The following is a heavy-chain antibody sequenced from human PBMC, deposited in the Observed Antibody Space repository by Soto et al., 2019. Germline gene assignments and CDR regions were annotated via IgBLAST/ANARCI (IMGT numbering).Heavy chain of an antibody. J-gene: IGHJ6*02. CDR1: GGSIISGGYY. CDR2: IYYSGST. D-gene: IGHD2-15*01. Sequence: SETLSLTCTVSGGSIISGGYYWSWIRQHPGKGLEWIGYIYYSGSTYYNPSLKSRVTISVDTSKNQFSLKLSSVTAADTAPYYCARESREGCSGGSCYFGADHYYYGMDVWGQGTTVTVSS. CDR3: ARESREGCSGGSCYFGADHYYYGMDV. V-gene: IGHV4-31*03.